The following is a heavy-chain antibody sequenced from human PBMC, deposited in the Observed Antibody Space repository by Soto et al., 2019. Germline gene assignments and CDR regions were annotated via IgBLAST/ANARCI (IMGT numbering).Heavy chain of an antibody. D-gene: IGHD6-13*01. CDR3: ARANSSTWYKLEYKWFDP. CDR2: MYYSETT. CDR1: GASINDFY. Sequence: PSETLSLTCTVSGASINDFYWSWIRQTPGKGLEWVGFMYYSETTKYNPSLTGRVNMSLDTSKNQVSLHLKSVTAADTAVYYCARANSSTWYKLEYKWFDPWGQGTQVTVSS. J-gene: IGHJ5*02. V-gene: IGHV4-59*01.